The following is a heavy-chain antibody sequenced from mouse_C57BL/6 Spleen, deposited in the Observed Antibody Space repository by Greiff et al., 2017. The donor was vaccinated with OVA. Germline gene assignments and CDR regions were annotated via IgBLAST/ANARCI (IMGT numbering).Heavy chain of an antibody. V-gene: IGHV1-15*01. J-gene: IGHJ2*01. CDR3: TRFPITTVVDYFDY. D-gene: IGHD1-1*01. CDR1: GYTFTDYE. CDR2: IDPETGGT. Sequence: VQLQESGAELVRPGASVTLSCKASGYTFTDYEMHWVKQTPVHGLEWIGAIDPETGGTAYNQKFKGKAILTADKSSSTAYMELRSLTSEDSAVYYCTRFPITTVVDYFDYWGQGTTLTVSS.